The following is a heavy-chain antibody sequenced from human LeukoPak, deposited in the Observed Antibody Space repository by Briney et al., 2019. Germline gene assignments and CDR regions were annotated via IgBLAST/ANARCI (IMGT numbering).Heavy chain of an antibody. CDR1: GGTFSSYA. CDR3: AREYRAMGTAGYYYYGMDV. D-gene: IGHD5-18*01. V-gene: IGHV1-69*04. CDR2: IIPILGIA. J-gene: IGHJ6*02. Sequence: SVKVSCKASGGTFSSYAISWVRQAPGQGLEWMGRIIPILGIANYAQKFQGRVTITADKSTSTAYMELSSLRSEDTAVYYCAREYRAMGTAGYYYYGMDVWGQGTTVTVSS.